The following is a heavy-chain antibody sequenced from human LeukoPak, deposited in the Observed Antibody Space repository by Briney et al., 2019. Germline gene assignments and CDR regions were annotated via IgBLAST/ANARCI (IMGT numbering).Heavy chain of an antibody. CDR3: ARVGDSGYDYGVGY. V-gene: IGHV1-2*02. CDR2: INPNSGGT. CDR1: GYTFTGYY. J-gene: IGHJ4*02. D-gene: IGHD5-12*01. Sequence: VASVKVSCKASGYTFTGYYMHWVRQAPGQGLEWMGWINPNSGGTNYAQNFQGRVTMTRDTSISTAYMELSRLRSDDTAVYYCARVGDSGYDYGVGYWGQGTLVTVSS.